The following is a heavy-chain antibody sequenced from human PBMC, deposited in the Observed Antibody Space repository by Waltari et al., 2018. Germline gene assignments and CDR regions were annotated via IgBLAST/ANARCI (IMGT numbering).Heavy chain of an antibody. J-gene: IGHJ3*02. CDR3: AKFSTETRQKGDAFDI. Sequence: EVQLLESGGGLVQPGASLRLSCAASGFTFSSYAMSCVRQPPGKGLEWVSAISGSGGSTYYADSVKGRFTISRDNSKNTLYLQMNSLRAEDTAVYYCAKFSTETRQKGDAFDIWGQGTMVTVSS. V-gene: IGHV3-23*01. CDR2: ISGSGGST. D-gene: IGHD6-13*01. CDR1: GFTFSSYA.